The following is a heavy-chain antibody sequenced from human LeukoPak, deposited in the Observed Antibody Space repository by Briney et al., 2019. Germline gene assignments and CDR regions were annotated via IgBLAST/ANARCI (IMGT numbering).Heavy chain of an antibody. CDR1: GYSFTSYW. D-gene: IGHD2-2*01. Sequence: KSGESLQISCKASGYSFTSYWIGWVRQMPGKGLEWMGIVWPDDSDTRYSSSFQGQVTISADKSTSTAYLQWSSLKASDTAMYYCARLVGRILTFTPRYFDYWGQGTLVTVSS. CDR2: VWPDDSDT. V-gene: IGHV5-51*01. J-gene: IGHJ4*02. CDR3: ARLVGRILTFTPRYFDY.